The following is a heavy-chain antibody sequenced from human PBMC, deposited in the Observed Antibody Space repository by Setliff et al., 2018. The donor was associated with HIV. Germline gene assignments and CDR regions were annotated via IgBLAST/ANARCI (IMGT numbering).Heavy chain of an antibody. CDR2: IYPGDSDT. CDR3: ARLVGNTYYDILTGYYNTPHFDY. V-gene: IGHV5-51*01. D-gene: IGHD3-9*01. J-gene: IGHJ4*02. CDR1: GYSFTSYW. Sequence: GESLTISCKGSGYSFTSYWIGWVRQMPGKGLEWMGIIYPGDSDTRYSPSFQGQVTISADKSISTAYLQWSSLKASDTAMYYCARLVGNTYYDILTGYYNTPHFDYWGQGTLVTVSS.